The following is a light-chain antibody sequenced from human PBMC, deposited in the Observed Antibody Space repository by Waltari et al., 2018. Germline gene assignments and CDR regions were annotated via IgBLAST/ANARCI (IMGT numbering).Light chain of an antibody. CDR1: RSVSYNY. Sequence: DIVLTQSPGTLSLSPGERAPLSCRASRSVSYNYLAWYQQKPGKAPRLLIYAASSSATGIPDRFSGSGSGTDFTLTITRVEPEDFAVYYCQQYGSSPWTFGQGTKVDIK. J-gene: IGKJ1*01. V-gene: IGKV3-20*01. CDR2: AAS. CDR3: QQYGSSPWT.